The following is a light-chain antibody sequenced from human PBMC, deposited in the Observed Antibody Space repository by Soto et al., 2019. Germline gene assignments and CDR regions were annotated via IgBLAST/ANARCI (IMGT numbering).Light chain of an antibody. Sequence: DIQMTQYPSSLSPSVGDRVTITCRASQSISSWLAWYQQKPGKAPKVLIYDASSLESGVPSRFSGSGSGTEFTLTISSLQPDDFATYYCQQYNSYWTFGQGTKVDVK. V-gene: IGKV1-5*01. CDR2: DAS. CDR3: QQYNSYWT. J-gene: IGKJ1*01. CDR1: QSISSW.